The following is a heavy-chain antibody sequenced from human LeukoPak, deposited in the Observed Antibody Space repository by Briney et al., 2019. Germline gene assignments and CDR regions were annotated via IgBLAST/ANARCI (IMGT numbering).Heavy chain of an antibody. J-gene: IGHJ4*02. D-gene: IGHD2-15*01. CDR3: ARFGYVAAVDV. V-gene: IGHV3-7*01. CDR2: INPAGSET. Sequence: GGSLRLSCAASGFSFSAYWMTWVRQGPGTGLDWVANINPAGSETYYVDPVKGRFSISRDNAKNLVYLQMNSLRAEDTAVYHCARFGYVAAVDVWGQGTPVTVSS. CDR1: GFSFSAYW.